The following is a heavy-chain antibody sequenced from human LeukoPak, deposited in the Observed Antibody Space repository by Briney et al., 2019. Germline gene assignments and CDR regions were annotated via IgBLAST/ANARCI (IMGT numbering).Heavy chain of an antibody. Sequence: GGSLRLSCAVSGFTFSSYSMNWVRQAPGKGLEWVSYISGRSTTIYYADSVKGRFTISRDNGKNSLYLQMNSLRAEDTAVYCCARVSAARPSGYYYYYMDVWGKGITVTVSS. V-gene: IGHV3-48*01. D-gene: IGHD6-6*01. CDR3: ARVSAARPSGYYYYYMDV. J-gene: IGHJ6*03. CDR2: ISGRSTTI. CDR1: GFTFSSYS.